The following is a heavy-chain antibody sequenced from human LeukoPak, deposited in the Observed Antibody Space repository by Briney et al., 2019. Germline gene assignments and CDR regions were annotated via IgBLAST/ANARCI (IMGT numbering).Heavy chain of an antibody. Sequence: PSETLSLTCTVSGGSISSYYWSWIRQPPGKGLEWIGYIYYSGSTNYNPSLKSRVTISVDTSKNQFSLKLSSVTAADTAVYYCARVEGYSNYGRRFHNWFDPWGQGTLVTVSS. CDR1: GGSISSYY. CDR3: ARVEGYSNYGRRFHNWFDP. V-gene: IGHV4-59*12. CDR2: IYYSGST. D-gene: IGHD4-11*01. J-gene: IGHJ5*02.